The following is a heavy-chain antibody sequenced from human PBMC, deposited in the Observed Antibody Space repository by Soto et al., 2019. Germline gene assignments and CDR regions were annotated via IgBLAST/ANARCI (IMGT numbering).Heavy chain of an antibody. J-gene: IGHJ4*02. CDR2: IIPILGIA. D-gene: IGHD3-10*01. CDR1: GGTFSSYT. CDR3: ASGTMVRGVITRC. V-gene: IGHV1-69*02. Sequence: SVKVSCKASGGTFSSYTISWVRQAPGQGLEWMGRIIPILGIANYAQKFQGRVTITADKSTSTAYMELSSLRSEDTAVYYCASGTMVRGVITRCWGQGTLVTVSS.